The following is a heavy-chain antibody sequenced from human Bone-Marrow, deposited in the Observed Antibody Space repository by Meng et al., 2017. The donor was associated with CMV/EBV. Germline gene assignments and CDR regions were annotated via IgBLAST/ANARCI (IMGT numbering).Heavy chain of an antibody. CDR2: IYPDDFDI. J-gene: IGHJ6*02. CDR3: ARHLEMATIAEYNYGMDV. CDR1: GYTLRTYW. Sequence: GESLRISCNGSGYTLRTYWIGWVRQMPGKGLEWMGIIYPDDFDIRYSPSFQGQVTISADKSTSTAYLQWSSLKASDTAIYYCARHLEMATIAEYNYGMDVWGQGTTVTVS. V-gene: IGHV5-51*01. D-gene: IGHD5-24*01.